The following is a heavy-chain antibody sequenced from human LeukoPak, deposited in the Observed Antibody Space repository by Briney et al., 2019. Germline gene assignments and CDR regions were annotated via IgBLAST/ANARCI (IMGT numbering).Heavy chain of an antibody. D-gene: IGHD2-2*01. J-gene: IGHJ6*03. CDR2: ISYSGST. CDR1: GGSISSYY. CDR3: AREASYCSSTSCYGAYYYYMDV. Sequence: SETLSLTCTVSGGSISSYYWSWIRQPPGKGLEWIGYISYSGSTNYNPSLKSRVTISVDTSKNQLSLKLSSVTAADTAVYYCAREASYCSSTSCYGAYYYYMDVWGKGTTVTVSS. V-gene: IGHV4-59*01.